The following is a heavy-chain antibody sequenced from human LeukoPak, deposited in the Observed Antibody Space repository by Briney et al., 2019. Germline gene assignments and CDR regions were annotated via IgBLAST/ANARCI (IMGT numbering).Heavy chain of an antibody. Sequence: GGSLRLSCTASGFTFGDYAMTWVRQTPGKGLEWVGFIASETYGGTAEYAASVKGRFIISRDDSKGIAYLQMNSLKTEDTAVYYCTRDQTPYYWGQGTLVTVSS. J-gene: IGHJ4*02. CDR1: GFTFGDYA. V-gene: IGHV3-49*04. CDR2: IASETYGGTA. CDR3: TRDQTPYY.